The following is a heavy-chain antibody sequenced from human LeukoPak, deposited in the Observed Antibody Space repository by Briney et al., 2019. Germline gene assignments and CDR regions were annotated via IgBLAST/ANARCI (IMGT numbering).Heavy chain of an antibody. CDR2: MNPNSGNT. D-gene: IGHD6-13*01. V-gene: IGHV1-8*01. CDR1: GYTFTSYD. Sequence: GASVKVSCKASGYTFTSYDIDWVRQATGQGLEWMGWMNPNSGNTGYAQKFQGRVTMTRNTSISTAYMELSSLRSEDTAVYYCASGLSSSGGGDYWGQGTLVTVSP. J-gene: IGHJ4*02. CDR3: ASGLSSSGGGDY.